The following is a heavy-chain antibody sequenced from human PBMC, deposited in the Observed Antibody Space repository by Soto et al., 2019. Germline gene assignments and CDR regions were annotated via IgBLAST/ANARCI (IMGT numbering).Heavy chain of an antibody. Sequence: PGGSLRLSCTASGFTFSFYTMNWVRQAPGKGLEWVSSIGSTSSDIYDADSVKGRFTVSRDNAKNSLYLQMNSLRAEDTAVYYCARDLVRGYGSPWFDPWGQGTLVTVSS. J-gene: IGHJ5*02. CDR3: ARDLVRGYGSPWFDP. CDR2: IGSTSSDI. V-gene: IGHV3-21*01. D-gene: IGHD5-12*01. CDR1: GFTFSFYT.